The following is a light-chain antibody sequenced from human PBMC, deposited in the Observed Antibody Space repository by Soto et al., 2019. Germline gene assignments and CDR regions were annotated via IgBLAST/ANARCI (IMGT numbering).Light chain of an antibody. CDR2: EVT. J-gene: IGLJ3*02. CDR3: CSYTSSTTLV. Sequence: QSVLTQPASVSGSPGQSITISCTGTSSDVGGYNYVSWYQQLPGKAPKLMIYEVTNRPSGVSYRFSGSKPGNTASLTISGLQAEDVADYYCCSYTSSTTLVFGGGTKLTVL. V-gene: IGLV2-14*01. CDR1: SSDVGGYNY.